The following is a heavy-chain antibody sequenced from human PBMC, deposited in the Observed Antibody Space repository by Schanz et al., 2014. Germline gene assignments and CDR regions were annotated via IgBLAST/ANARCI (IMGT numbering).Heavy chain of an antibody. CDR3: ASGGYCTNGVCNGGRNWFDP. CDR1: GGTFSSFG. J-gene: IGHJ5*02. CDR2: IIPSLGLA. D-gene: IGHD2-8*01. Sequence: VQLEQSGAEVKKPGSSVKVSCKASGGTFSSFGINWVRQAPGQGLEWMGRIIPSLGLAKYEQKFQDKVTITADTATTTAYMELSGLRSEDTAVYYCASGGYCTNGVCNGGRNWFDPWGQGTLVTVSS. V-gene: IGHV1-69*02.